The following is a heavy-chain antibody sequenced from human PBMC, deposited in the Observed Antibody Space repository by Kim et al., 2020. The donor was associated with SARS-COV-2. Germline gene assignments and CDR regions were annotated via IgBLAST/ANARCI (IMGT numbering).Heavy chain of an antibody. CDR1: GFTFSSYA. V-gene: IGHV3-23*01. D-gene: IGHD2-15*01. CDR2: ISGSGGNT. J-gene: IGHJ3*02. Sequence: GGSLRLSCAASGFTFSSYAMSWVRQAPGKGLEWVSSISGSGGNTYYADSVKGRFTISRDNSKNTLYLQMNSLRAEDTAVYYCAKDSRNPGRGRNVAFDIWGQETMGTASS. CDR3: AKDSRNPGRGRNVAFDI.